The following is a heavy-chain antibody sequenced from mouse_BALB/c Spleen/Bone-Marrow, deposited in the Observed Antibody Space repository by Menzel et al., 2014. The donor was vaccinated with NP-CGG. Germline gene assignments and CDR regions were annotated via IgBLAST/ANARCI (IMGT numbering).Heavy chain of an antibody. CDR3: ARGGISVDY. V-gene: IGHV1-80*01. J-gene: IGHJ2*01. Sequence: LVESGAELVRPGSSVKISCKASGYAFSVYWMNWVKQRPGQGLEWIGQIYPGDGDTNYNGKFKGRATLTADKSSNTAYMRLSSLTSEDSAVYFCARGGISVDYWGQGTTLTVSS. CDR2: IYPGDGDT. CDR1: GYAFSVYW.